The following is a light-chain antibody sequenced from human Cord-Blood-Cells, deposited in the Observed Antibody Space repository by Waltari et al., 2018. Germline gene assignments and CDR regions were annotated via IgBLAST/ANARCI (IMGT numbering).Light chain of an antibody. CDR3: QKYNSAPLT. J-gene: IGKJ4*01. Sequence: DIQMPQSPSSLSASVGDRVTITCRASQCISNYLAWYQQKPGKVPKLLIYSASTLQCGVPLRFSGSGSGTDFTLTISSLQPEDVATYYCQKYNSAPLTFGGGTKVEIK. V-gene: IGKV1-27*01. CDR1: QCISNY. CDR2: SAS.